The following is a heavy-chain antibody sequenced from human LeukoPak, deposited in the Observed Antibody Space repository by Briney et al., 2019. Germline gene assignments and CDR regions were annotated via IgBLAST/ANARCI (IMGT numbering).Heavy chain of an antibody. CDR1: GFTFSSYA. Sequence: GGSLRLSCAASGFTFSSYAMHWVRQAPGKGLKWVAVISYDGSNKYYADSVKGRFTISRDNSKNTLYLQMNSLRAEDTAVYYCARDLVGYCSSTSCYSDAFDIWGQGTMVTVSS. D-gene: IGHD2-2*01. V-gene: IGHV3-30*07. J-gene: IGHJ3*02. CDR2: ISYDGSNK. CDR3: ARDLVGYCSSTSCYSDAFDI.